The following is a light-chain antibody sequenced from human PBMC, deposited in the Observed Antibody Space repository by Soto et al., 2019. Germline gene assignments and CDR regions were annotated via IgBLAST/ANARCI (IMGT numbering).Light chain of an antibody. CDR2: GAS. CDR3: QHYGGSPYT. Sequence: EIVLTQSPGTLSLSPGERATLSCRASQSVRSNYLAWYQQNPGQAPRLLIYGASSRATGIPDRFSGTGSGTDFTLTISRLEPEDFAVYYCQHYGGSPYTFGPGTKLEIK. J-gene: IGKJ2*01. V-gene: IGKV3-20*01. CDR1: QSVRSNY.